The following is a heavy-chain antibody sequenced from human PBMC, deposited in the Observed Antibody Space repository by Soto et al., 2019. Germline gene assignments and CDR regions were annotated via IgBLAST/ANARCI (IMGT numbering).Heavy chain of an antibody. CDR2: IIPIFGTA. CDR1: GGTFSSYA. V-gene: IGHV1-69*13. Sequence: SVKVSCKASGGTFSSYAISWVRQAPGQGLEWMGGIIPIFGTANYAQKFQGRVTITADESTSTAYMELSSLRSEDTAVYYCFSSGWQSGQYYFDYWGQGTLVTVSS. CDR3: FSSGWQSGQYYFDY. J-gene: IGHJ4*02. D-gene: IGHD6-19*01.